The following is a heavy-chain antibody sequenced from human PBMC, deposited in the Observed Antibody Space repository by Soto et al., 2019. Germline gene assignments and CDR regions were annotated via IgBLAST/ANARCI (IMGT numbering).Heavy chain of an antibody. J-gene: IGHJ6*02. CDR3: ARRYYYDSSGPYYYYGMDV. CDR1: GFTFSSYS. Sequence: LRLSCAASGFTFSSYSMNWVRQAPGKGLEWVSYISSSSSTIYYADSVKGRFTISRDNAKNSLYLQMNSLRAEDTAVYYCARRYYYDSSGPYYYYGMDVWGQGTTVTVSS. V-gene: IGHV3-48*01. D-gene: IGHD3-22*01. CDR2: ISSSSSTI.